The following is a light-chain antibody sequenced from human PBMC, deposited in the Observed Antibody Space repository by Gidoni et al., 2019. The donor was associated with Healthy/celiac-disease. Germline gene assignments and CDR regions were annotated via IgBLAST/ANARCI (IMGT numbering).Light chain of an antibody. CDR1: QSVSSY. Sequence: EIVLTQSPATLSLSPGERATLTCRASQSVSSYLAWYQQKPGQAPRLLIYDASNRATGIPARFSGSGSGTDFTLTIGSLEPEDCAVYYCQQSSNWPMCSFGQGTKLEIK. V-gene: IGKV3-11*01. J-gene: IGKJ2*04. CDR2: DAS. CDR3: QQSSNWPMCS.